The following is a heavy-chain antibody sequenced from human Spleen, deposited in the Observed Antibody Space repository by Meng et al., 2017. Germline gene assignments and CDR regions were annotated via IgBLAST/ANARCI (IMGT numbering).Heavy chain of an antibody. V-gene: IGHV4-34*01. J-gene: IGHJ4*02. CDR2: INHSGST. Sequence: QGKHRQWGAGLWKPSETLSLTCVVSGGSFSDYYWSWIRQPPGKGLEWIGEINHSGSTNYNPSLESRATISVDTSQNNLSLKLSSVTAADSAVYYCARGPTTMAHDFDYWGQGTLAPSPQ. CDR1: GGSFSDYY. CDR3: ARGPTTMAHDFDY. D-gene: IGHD4-11*01.